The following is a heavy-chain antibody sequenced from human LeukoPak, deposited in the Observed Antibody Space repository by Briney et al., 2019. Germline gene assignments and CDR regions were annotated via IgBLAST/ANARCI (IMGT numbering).Heavy chain of an antibody. CDR2: ISSNGGST. CDR1: GFTFSSYA. V-gene: IGHV3-64*01. CDR3: ARASGLVDFDY. Sequence: PGGSLRLSCAASGFTFSSYAMHWVRQAPGKGLEYVSAISSNGGSTYYANSVKGRFTISRDNSKNTLYLQMGSLRAEDMAVYYCARASGLVDFDYWDQGTLVTVSS. D-gene: IGHD6-19*01. J-gene: IGHJ4*02.